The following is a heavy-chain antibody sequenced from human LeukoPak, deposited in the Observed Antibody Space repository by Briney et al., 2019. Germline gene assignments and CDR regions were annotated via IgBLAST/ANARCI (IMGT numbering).Heavy chain of an antibody. CDR1: GFTFSSYW. CDR2: ISTDGTYT. V-gene: IGHV3-74*03. Sequence: QPGGSLRLSCAASGFTFSSYWMHWVRQAPGKGLVWVSRISTDGTYTEYADSVKGRFTISRDNAKNSLYLQMNSLRAEDTAVYYCARDGLYCSSTSCYSMAPHDAFDIWGQGTMVTVSS. CDR3: ARDGLYCSSTSCYSMAPHDAFDI. D-gene: IGHD2-2*02. J-gene: IGHJ3*02.